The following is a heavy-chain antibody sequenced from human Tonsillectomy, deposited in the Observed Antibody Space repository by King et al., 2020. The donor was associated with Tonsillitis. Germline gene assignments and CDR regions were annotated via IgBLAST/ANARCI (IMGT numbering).Heavy chain of an antibody. V-gene: IGHV5-51*01. D-gene: IGHD3-10*01. J-gene: IGHJ4*02. Sequence: VQLVESGAEVKKPGESLKISCKGSGYRFSNYWIGWVRQKAGKGLEWLGIINPEDSDTRYSPSFQGQVTISADNSISPASLQWSSLKASASAMYYCARRDGSGSYYSIDYWGQGTLVTVSS. CDR3: ARRDGSGSYYSIDY. CDR1: GYRFSNYW. CDR2: INPEDSDT.